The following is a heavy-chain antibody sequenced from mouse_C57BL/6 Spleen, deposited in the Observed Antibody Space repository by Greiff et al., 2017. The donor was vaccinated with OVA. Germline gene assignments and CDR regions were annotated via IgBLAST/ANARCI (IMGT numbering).Heavy chain of an antibody. Sequence: EVQLQQSGPELVKPGASVKISCKASGYTFTDYYMNWVKQSPGKSLEWIGDINPNNGGTSYNQKFKGKATLTVDKSSSTAYMELRSLTSEDSAVYYCARQLRLPYAMDYWGQGTSVTVSS. V-gene: IGHV1-26*01. CDR1: GYTFTDYY. CDR2: INPNNGGT. D-gene: IGHD3-2*02. J-gene: IGHJ4*01. CDR3: ARQLRLPYAMDY.